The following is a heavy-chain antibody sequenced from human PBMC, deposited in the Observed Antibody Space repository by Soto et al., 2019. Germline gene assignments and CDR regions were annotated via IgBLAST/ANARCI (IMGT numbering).Heavy chain of an antibody. D-gene: IGHD2-2*02. J-gene: IGHJ4*02. V-gene: IGHV4-31*03. CDR3: ARLRAHCSSTSCYKFFDY. CDR2: IYYSGST. CDR1: GGSISSGGYY. Sequence: SETLSLTCTVSGGSISSGGYYWSWIRQHPGKGLEWIGYIYYSGSTYYNPSLKSRVTISVDTSKNQFSLKLSSVTAADTAVYYCARLRAHCSSTSCYKFFDYWGQGTLVTVS.